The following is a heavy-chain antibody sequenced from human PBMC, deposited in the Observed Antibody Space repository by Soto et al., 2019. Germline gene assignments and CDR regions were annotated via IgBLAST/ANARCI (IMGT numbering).Heavy chain of an antibody. CDR3: ARDPNIAVALTNYYYGMDV. Sequence: QVQLQQSGPGLVKPSQTLSLTCAISGDSVSSNSAAWNWIRQSPSRGLEWLGRTYYRSKWYNDYAVSVKSRITINPDTSKNQFSLQLNSVTPEDTAVYYCARDPNIAVALTNYYYGMDVWGQGTTVTVSS. CDR1: GDSVSSNSAA. V-gene: IGHV6-1*01. D-gene: IGHD6-19*01. J-gene: IGHJ6*02. CDR2: TYYRSKWYN.